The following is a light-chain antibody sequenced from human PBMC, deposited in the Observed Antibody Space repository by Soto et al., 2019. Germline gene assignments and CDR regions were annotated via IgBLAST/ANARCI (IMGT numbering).Light chain of an antibody. V-gene: IGKV3-15*01. Sequence: EIVLTQSPGTLSLSPGERATLSCRASQSVSSNLAWYQQKPGQAPRLLIYGASTRATGIPARFSGSGSGTEFTLTISSLQSEDFAVYYCQQYTNWPLNFGGGTKVDIK. CDR2: GAS. CDR3: QQYTNWPLN. CDR1: QSVSSN. J-gene: IGKJ4*01.